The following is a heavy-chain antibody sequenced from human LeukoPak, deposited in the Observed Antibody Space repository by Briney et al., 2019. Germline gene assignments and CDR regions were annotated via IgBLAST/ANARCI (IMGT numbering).Heavy chain of an antibody. CDR1: GGSFSGYY. J-gene: IGHJ4*02. D-gene: IGHD4-23*01. CDR2: INHSGST. CDR3: ARGFGGRSAAFDY. Sequence: SETLSLTCAVYGGSFSGYYWSCIRQPLGKGLEWIGEINHSGSTNYNPSLKSRDTISVDTSKNQFSLKLSSVTAADTAVYYCARGFGGRSAAFDYWGQGTLVTVSS. V-gene: IGHV4-34*01.